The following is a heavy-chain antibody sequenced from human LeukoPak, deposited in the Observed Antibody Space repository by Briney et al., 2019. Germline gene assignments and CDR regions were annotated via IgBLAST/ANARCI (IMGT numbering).Heavy chain of an antibody. J-gene: IGHJ4*02. D-gene: IGHD6-6*01. Sequence: ASVKVSSKASGGTFSSYTISWVRQAPGQGPEWMGRIIPILGIANYAQKFQGRVTITADKSTSTAYMELSSLRSEDTAVYYCARAEGGYSSSSIWGQRTLVTVSS. CDR3: ARAEGGYSSSSI. CDR2: IIPILGIA. V-gene: IGHV1-69*02. CDR1: GGTFSSYT.